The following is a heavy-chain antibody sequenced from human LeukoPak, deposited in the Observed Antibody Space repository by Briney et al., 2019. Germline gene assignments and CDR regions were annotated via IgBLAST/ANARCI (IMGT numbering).Heavy chain of an antibody. CDR2: IYWDDDK. V-gene: IGHV2-5*02. Sequence: VSGPTLLKPTQTLTLTCTFSGLSLSTNDVGVGWIRQPPGEALEWLALIYWDDDKRYSPSQKSRLTITKDTSKNQVVLTMANMDPADTATYYCAFSKYSRSDFDSWGQGTLVTVSS. CDR1: GLSLSTNDVG. CDR3: AFSKYSRSDFDS. D-gene: IGHD6-6*01. J-gene: IGHJ4*02.